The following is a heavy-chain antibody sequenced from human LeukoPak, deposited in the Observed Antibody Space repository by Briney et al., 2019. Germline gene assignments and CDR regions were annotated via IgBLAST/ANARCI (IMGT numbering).Heavy chain of an antibody. V-gene: IGHV4-39*07. J-gene: IGHJ4*02. CDR1: GGSISSSSYY. D-gene: IGHD6-6*01. CDR3: ARLRLWEGSSPEEY. Sequence: SETLSLTCTVSGGSISSSSYYWGWIRQPPGKGLEWIGSIYHSGSTYYNPSLKSRVTISVDTSKNQFSLKLSSVTAADTAVYYCARLRLWEGSSPEEYWGQGTLVTVPS. CDR2: IYHSGST.